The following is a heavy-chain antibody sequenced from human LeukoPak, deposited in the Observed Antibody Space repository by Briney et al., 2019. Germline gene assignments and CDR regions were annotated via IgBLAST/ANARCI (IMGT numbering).Heavy chain of an antibody. Sequence: PGGSLSLSCAASGFTFSSYWMHWVRQPPGKGLVWVSRINGDGSSTIYADSVKGRFTISRDNAKNTVYLQMNSLRAEDTAVYYCARDYQLGRAWFDPWGQGTLVTVSS. V-gene: IGHV3-74*01. D-gene: IGHD5-24*01. CDR1: GFTFSSYW. CDR3: ARDYQLGRAWFDP. J-gene: IGHJ5*02. CDR2: INGDGSST.